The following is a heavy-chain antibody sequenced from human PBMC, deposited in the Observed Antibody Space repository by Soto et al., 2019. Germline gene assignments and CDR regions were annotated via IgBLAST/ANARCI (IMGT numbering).Heavy chain of an antibody. Sequence: GGSLRLSCAASGFTFSSYAMHWVRQAPGKGLEWVANIKQDGSEKYYVDSVKGRFTISRDNAKNSLYLQMNSLRAEDTAVYYCARDGWGFAFDIWGQGTMVTVSS. CDR1: GFTFSSYA. D-gene: IGHD6-19*01. CDR2: IKQDGSEK. CDR3: ARDGWGFAFDI. V-gene: IGHV3-7*03. J-gene: IGHJ3*02.